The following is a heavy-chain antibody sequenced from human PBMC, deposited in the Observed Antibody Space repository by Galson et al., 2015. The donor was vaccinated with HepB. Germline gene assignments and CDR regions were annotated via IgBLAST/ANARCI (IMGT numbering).Heavy chain of an antibody. CDR2: VRTEDTGT. V-gene: IGHV3-74*03. Sequence: SLRLSCAGSGFNIGNYWMHWVRQAPGTGLEWVSRVRTEDTGTKYAAFVRGRFTISRDTAKNTLYLHMDSLRAEDTAVYYCVRVADCGGDCSYWYFDLWGRGTLVSVSS. J-gene: IGHJ2*01. CDR3: VRVADCGGDCSYWYFDL. CDR1: GFNIGNYW. D-gene: IGHD2-21*01.